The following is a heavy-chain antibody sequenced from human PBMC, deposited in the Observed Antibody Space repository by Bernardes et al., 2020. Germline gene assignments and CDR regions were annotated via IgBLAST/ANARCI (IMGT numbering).Heavy chain of an antibody. D-gene: IGHD4-4*01. J-gene: IGHJ4*02. CDR3: ATQSYSNHVY. V-gene: IGHV3-7*01. Sequence: GWSLRLSCAASGFTFSSYWMSWVRQAPGKGLEWVANIHPDGSATQSADSVKGRFTISRDNAKNSMYLQIDSLRAEDTAVYYCATQSYSNHVYWGQGTLVTVSS. CDR2: IHPDGSAT. CDR1: GFTFSSYW.